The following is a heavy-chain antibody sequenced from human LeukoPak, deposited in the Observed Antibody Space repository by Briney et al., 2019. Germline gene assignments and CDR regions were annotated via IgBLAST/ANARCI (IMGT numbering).Heavy chain of an antibody. V-gene: IGHV1-18*01. J-gene: IGHJ5*02. Sequence: GASVKVSCKASGYTLTSYGISWVRQAPGQGLEWMGWISAYNGNTNYAQKLQGRVTMTTDTSTSTAYMELRSLRSDDTAVYYCARVGLVRSYNWFDPWGQGTLVTVSS. CDR1: GYTLTSYG. D-gene: IGHD6-19*01. CDR3: ARVGLVRSYNWFDP. CDR2: ISAYNGNT.